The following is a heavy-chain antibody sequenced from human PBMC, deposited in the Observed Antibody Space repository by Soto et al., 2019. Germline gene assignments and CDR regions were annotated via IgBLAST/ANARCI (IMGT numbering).Heavy chain of an antibody. J-gene: IGHJ6*02. Sequence: GALVKVSCKASGGTISSYVISCVRQTPGQGLEWMGGIIPIFGTANYAQKLQGRVTITADESTSTAYMELSSLRSEDTAVYFCARTLAARHYYYYYGMDAWGQGTTVTVSS. CDR2: IIPIFGTA. CDR1: GGTISSYV. V-gene: IGHV1-69*13. CDR3: ARTLAARHYYYYYGMDA. D-gene: IGHD6-6*01.